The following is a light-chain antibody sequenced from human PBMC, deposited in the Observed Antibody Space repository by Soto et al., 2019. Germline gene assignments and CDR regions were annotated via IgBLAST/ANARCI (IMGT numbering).Light chain of an antibody. CDR2: WAS. J-gene: IGKJ1*01. CDR1: QSVFSNSNNKKY. V-gene: IGKV4-1*01. CDR3: QQYYSTPWT. Sequence: DIVMTQSADSLAVSLGEMATINCKSSQSVFSNSNNKKYLAWYQQKPGQPPKLLIHWASIRESGVPDRFSGSGSGTDFTLTINSLQAEDVAVYYCQQYYSTPWTFGQGTKVEI.